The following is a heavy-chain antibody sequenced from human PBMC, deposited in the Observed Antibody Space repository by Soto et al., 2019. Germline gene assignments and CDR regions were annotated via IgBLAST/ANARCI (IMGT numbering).Heavy chain of an antibody. J-gene: IGHJ4*02. Sequence: EVQLVESGGALVQPGGSLRLSCAASGFTFSSYWMHWVRQGPGKGLVWVSRISGAGTRTNYADSVRGRFTVSRDNAKNTLYLQINSLTAEDTAVYYCARCTLPSIYMVDYWGQGTLVTVSS. D-gene: IGHD3-3*01. V-gene: IGHV3-74*01. CDR2: ISGAGTRT. CDR1: GFTFSSYW. CDR3: ARCTLPSIYMVDY.